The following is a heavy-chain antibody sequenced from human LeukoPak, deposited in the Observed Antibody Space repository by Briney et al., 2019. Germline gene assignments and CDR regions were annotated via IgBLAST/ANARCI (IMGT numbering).Heavy chain of an antibody. D-gene: IGHD3-3*01. CDR1: GFTFSSYA. V-gene: IGHV3-23*01. CDR2: ISGSGGST. Sequence: GGSLRLSCAASGFTFSSYAMSWVRQAPGKGLEWVSAISGSGGSTYYADSVKGRFTISRDNSKNTLYLQMNSLRAEDTAVYYCAKVGTIFGVVTPPADAFDIWGQGTMVTVSS. CDR3: AKVGTIFGVVTPPADAFDI. J-gene: IGHJ3*02.